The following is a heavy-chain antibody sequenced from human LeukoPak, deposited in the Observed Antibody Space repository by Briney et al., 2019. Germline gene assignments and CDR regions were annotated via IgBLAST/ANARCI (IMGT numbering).Heavy chain of an antibody. Sequence: GGSLRLSCAASGFTFSSYEMNWVRQAPGKGLEWVSYISSSGSTIYYADSVKGRLTISRDNAKNSLYLQMYSLRAEDTAVYYCAELGITMIGGVWGKGTTVTISS. CDR2: ISSSGSTI. CDR1: GFTFSSYE. CDR3: AELGITMIGGV. J-gene: IGHJ6*04. D-gene: IGHD3-10*02. V-gene: IGHV3-48*03.